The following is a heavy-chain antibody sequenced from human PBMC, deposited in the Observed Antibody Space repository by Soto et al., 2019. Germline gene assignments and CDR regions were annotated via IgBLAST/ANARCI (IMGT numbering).Heavy chain of an antibody. CDR1: GFTFSSYG. CDR2: IWYDGSNK. Sequence: QVQLVESGGGVVQPGRSLRLSCAASGFTFSSYGMHWVRQAPGKGLEWVAVIWYDGSNKYYADSVKGRFTISRDNSKNTLDLQMSSLRAVDTAVYYCARRDYGGNSGYWYFDLWGRGTLVTVSS. D-gene: IGHD4-17*01. V-gene: IGHV3-33*01. J-gene: IGHJ2*01. CDR3: ARRDYGGNSGYWYFDL.